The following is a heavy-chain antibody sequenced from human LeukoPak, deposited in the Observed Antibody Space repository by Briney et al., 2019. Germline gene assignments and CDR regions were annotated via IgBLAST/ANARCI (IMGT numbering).Heavy chain of an antibody. Sequence: PGGSLRLSCAASGFTFSSYAMSWVRQAPGKGLEWLGEINHSGSTNYNPSLKNRVTISVATTTKQFSLKLRSVTTADSTVYYCAGLRLAMVRGMDFIDVWGKGTTV. CDR1: GFTFSSYA. V-gene: IGHV4-34*08. J-gene: IGHJ6*03. CDR3: AGLRLAMVRGMDFIDV. CDR2: INHSGST. D-gene: IGHD3-10*01.